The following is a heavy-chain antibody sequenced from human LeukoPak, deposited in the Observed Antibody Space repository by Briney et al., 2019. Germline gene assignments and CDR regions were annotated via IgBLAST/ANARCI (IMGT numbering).Heavy chain of an antibody. Sequence: GGPLRLSCAASGFTFSSYEMNWVRQAPGKGLEWVSYISSSGSTIYYADSVKGRFTISRDNAKNSLYLQMNSLRAEDTAVYYCARDLRGTTGTTTDYWGQGTLVTVSS. D-gene: IGHD1-1*01. V-gene: IGHV3-48*03. CDR3: ARDLRGTTGTTTDY. J-gene: IGHJ4*02. CDR2: ISSSGSTI. CDR1: GFTFSSYE.